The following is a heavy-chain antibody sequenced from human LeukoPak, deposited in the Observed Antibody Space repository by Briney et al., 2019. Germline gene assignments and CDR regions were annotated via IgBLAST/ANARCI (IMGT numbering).Heavy chain of an antibody. J-gene: IGHJ4*02. V-gene: IGHV3-23*01. CDR1: GFTFSSYA. Sequence: GGALRLSCAASGFTFSSYAMSWVRQAPGKGLEWVSAISGSGGSTYYADPVKGRFTISRDNSKNTLYLQMNSLRAEDTAVYYCAKAIAAAEVTFDYWGQGTLVTVSS. CDR2: ISGSGGST. CDR3: AKAIAAAEVTFDY. D-gene: IGHD6-13*01.